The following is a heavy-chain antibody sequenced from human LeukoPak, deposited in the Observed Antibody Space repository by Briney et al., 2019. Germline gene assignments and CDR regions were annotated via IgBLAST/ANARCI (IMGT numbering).Heavy chain of an antibody. D-gene: IGHD5-24*01. J-gene: IGHJ3*02. CDR3: ARDFVLYAQMATLHAFDI. Sequence: GGSLRLSCAAAGFTFSDFWMSWVRQAPGKGLEWVAIIKQDGSEKYYVDSVKGRFTISRDNAKNSLYLQMNSLRAEDTAVYYCARDFVLYAQMATLHAFDIWGQGTMVTVSS. V-gene: IGHV3-7*01. CDR2: IKQDGSEK. CDR1: GFTFSDFW.